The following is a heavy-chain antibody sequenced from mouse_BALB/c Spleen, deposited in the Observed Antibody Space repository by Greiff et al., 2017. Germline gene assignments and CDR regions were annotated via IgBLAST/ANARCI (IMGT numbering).Heavy chain of an antibody. Sequence: EVKLMESGPGLVKPSQSLSLTCTVTGYSITSDYAWNWIRQFPGNKLEWMGYISYSGSTSYNPSLKSRISITRDTSKNQFFLQLNSVTTEDTATYYCARSDYYGSSIDYWGQGTTLTVSS. J-gene: IGHJ2*01. D-gene: IGHD1-1*01. V-gene: IGHV3-2*02. CDR1: GYSITSDYA. CDR3: ARSDYYGSSIDY. CDR2: ISYSGST.